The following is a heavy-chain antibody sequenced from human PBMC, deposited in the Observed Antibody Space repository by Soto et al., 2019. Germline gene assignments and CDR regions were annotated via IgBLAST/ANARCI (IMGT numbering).Heavy chain of an antibody. V-gene: IGHV1-69*02. CDR3: ATSPHPGSATPSYSGMDV. CDR1: GGSFTSLI. Sequence: QVQLVQSGAEVKKPGSSVKVSCKASGGSFTSLIITWVRQAPGQGLEWMGRIIPVLGVEYYAQKFQGRVTITADKSTTTAYMELTSLTSEDTAVYYCATSPHPGSATPSYSGMDVWGRGTTVTVSS. CDR2: IIPVLGVE. J-gene: IGHJ6*02. D-gene: IGHD2-15*01.